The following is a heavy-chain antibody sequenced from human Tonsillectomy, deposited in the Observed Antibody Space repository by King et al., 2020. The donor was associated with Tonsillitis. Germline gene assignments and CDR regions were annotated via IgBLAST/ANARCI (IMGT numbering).Heavy chain of an antibody. CDR1: GFTFSSYA. CDR2: ISGSGGST. CDR3: AKGGDCSSASCYKGGMDV. D-gene: IGHD2-2*02. J-gene: IGHJ6*02. Sequence: VQLVESGGGLVQPGGSLRLYCAASGFTFSSYAMSWVRQAPGKGLEWVSAISGSGGSTYYADSVKGRFTISRDNSKNTLYLQMNSLRAEDTAVYYCAKGGDCSSASCYKGGMDVWGQGTTVTVSS. V-gene: IGHV3-23*04.